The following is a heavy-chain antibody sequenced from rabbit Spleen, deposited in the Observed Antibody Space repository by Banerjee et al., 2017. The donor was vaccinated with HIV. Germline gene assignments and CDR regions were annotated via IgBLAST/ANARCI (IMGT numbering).Heavy chain of an antibody. D-gene: IGHD6-1*01. V-gene: IGHV1S45*01. J-gene: IGHJ4*01. CDR3: ARDNDDANYGWSDLNL. CDR2: IWGGANGAT. Sequence: QQQLVESGGGLVKPGASLTLTCKASGFSFTNRDWMCWVRQAPGKGLEWIACIWGGANGATYYASWAKGRFTISKTSSTTVDLKMTSLTAAHTATYFCARDNDDANYGWSDLNLWGQGTLVTVS. CDR1: GFSFTNRDW.